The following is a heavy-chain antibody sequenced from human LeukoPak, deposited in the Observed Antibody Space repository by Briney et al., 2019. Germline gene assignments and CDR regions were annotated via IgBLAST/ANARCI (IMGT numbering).Heavy chain of an antibody. CDR2: INHSGST. J-gene: IGHJ4*02. D-gene: IGHD6-13*01. CDR3: ARGSEIAATGTGYYFDY. CDR1: GGSISSYY. Sequence: SETLSLTCTVSGGSISSYYWSWIRQPPGKGLECIGEINHSGSTNYNPSLKSRVTISVDTSKNQFSLKLSSVTAADTAVYYCARGSEIAATGTGYYFDYWGQETLATVSS. V-gene: IGHV4-34*01.